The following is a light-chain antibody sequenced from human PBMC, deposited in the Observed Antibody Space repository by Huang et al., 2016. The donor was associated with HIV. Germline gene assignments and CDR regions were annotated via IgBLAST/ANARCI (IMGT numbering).Light chain of an antibody. CDR1: QSVSSN. CDR3: QQYNNWPRT. J-gene: IGKJ1*01. V-gene: IGKV3-15*01. CDR2: ASS. Sequence: EIVMTQSPATLSVSPGERATLSCRASQSVSSNLAWYQQKPGQAPRILIYASSTRATGIPARFSGSGSGKEFTLTISSLQSEDFAIYYCQQYNNWPRTFGQGTKVEIK.